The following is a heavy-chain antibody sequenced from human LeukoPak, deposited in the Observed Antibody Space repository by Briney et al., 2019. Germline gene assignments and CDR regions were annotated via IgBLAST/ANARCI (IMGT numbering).Heavy chain of an antibody. V-gene: IGHV1-69*05. CDR1: GYTFTSYG. Sequence: ASVKVSCKASGYTFTSYGISWVRQAPGQGLEWMGGIIPIFGTANYAQKFQGRVTITTDESTSTAYMELSSLRSEDTAVYYCAISHPYYYYYYMDVWGKGTTVTVSS. J-gene: IGHJ6*03. CDR2: IIPIFGTA. CDR3: AISHPYYYYYYMDV.